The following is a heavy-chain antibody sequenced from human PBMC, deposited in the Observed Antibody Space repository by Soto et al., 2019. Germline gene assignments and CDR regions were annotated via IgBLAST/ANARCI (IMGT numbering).Heavy chain of an antibody. CDR2: IYHSGST. D-gene: IGHD2-15*01. J-gene: IGHJ5*02. CDR3: ARGRNARAATPGNWFDP. Sequence: PSETLSLTCAVSGGSISSSNWWSWVRQPPGKGLEWIGEIYHSGSTNYNPSLKSRVTISVDKSKNQFSLKLSSVTAADTAVYYCARGRNARAATPGNWFDPWGQGTLVTVSS. CDR1: GGSISSSNW. V-gene: IGHV4-4*02.